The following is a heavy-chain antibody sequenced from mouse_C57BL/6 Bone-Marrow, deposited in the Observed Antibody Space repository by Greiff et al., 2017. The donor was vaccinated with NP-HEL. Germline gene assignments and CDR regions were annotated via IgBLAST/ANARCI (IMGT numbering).Heavy chain of an antibody. V-gene: IGHV1-19*01. CDR3: ARLPTVVAPYAMDY. CDR2: INPYTGGT. J-gene: IGHJ4*01. CDR1: GYTFTDYY. D-gene: IGHD1-1*01. Sequence: EVQLQQSGPVLVKPGASVKMSCKASGYTFTDYYMNWVKQSHGKSLEWIGVINPYTGGTSYNQKFKGKATFTVEKSSSTAYMELNSLTSEDSAVYYCARLPTVVAPYAMDYWGQGTSVTVSS.